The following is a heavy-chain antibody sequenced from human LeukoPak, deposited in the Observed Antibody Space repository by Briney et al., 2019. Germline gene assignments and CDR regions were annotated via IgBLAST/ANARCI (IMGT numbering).Heavy chain of an antibody. CDR1: GGSISSYY. CDR2: IYTSGST. V-gene: IGHV4-4*07. J-gene: IGHJ6*03. D-gene: IGHD3-10*01. CDR3: ARDLTVRGVIPYYYYYMDV. Sequence: PSETLSLTCTASGGSISSYYWSRIRQPAGKGLEWIGRIYTSGSTNYNPSLKSRVTMSVDTSKNQFSLKLSSVTAADTAVYYCARDLTVRGVIPYYYYYMDVWGKGTTVTVS.